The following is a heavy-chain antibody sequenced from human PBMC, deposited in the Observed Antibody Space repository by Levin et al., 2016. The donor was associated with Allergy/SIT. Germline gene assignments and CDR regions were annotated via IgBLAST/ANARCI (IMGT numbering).Heavy chain of an antibody. CDR1: DGSVRSDNW. Sequence: SETLSLTCAVSDGSVRSDNWWSWFRQPPGKGLEWIGEIFHTGNTNYNPSLKSRVTISVDKSKNQLSLMLDSVTAADTAVYYCARAPYFYYALDVWGQGTTVTVSS. CDR3: ARAPYFYYALDV. CDR2: IFHTGNT. V-gene: IGHV4-4*02. J-gene: IGHJ6*02.